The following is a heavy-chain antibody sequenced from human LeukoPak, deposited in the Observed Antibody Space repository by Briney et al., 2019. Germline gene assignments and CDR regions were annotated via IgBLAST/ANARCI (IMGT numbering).Heavy chain of an antibody. CDR1: GGSISSSSYY. D-gene: IGHD4-17*01. Sequence: SSETLSLTCTVSGGSISSSSYYWTWIRQPPGKGLEWIGYIDHSGSTNYNPSLKSRVSISSDTSKNQFSLELSSVTAADTAVYYCARLKATVSIHAYFDSWGQGTLVTVSS. CDR3: ARLKATVSIHAYFDS. V-gene: IGHV4-61*01. J-gene: IGHJ4*02. CDR2: IDHSGST.